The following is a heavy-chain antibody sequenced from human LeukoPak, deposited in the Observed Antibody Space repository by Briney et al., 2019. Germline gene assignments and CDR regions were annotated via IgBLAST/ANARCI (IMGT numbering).Heavy chain of an antibody. CDR2: IYSGGST. CDR3: ARGYYDSSPHAFDI. D-gene: IGHD3-22*01. CDR1: GFTFDDYA. V-gene: IGHV3-66*01. Sequence: GGSLRLSCAASGFTFDDYAMHWVRQAPGKGLEWVSVIYSGGSTYYADSVKGRFTISRDNSKNTLYLQMNSLRAEDTAVYYCARGYYDSSPHAFDIWGQGTMVTVSS. J-gene: IGHJ3*02.